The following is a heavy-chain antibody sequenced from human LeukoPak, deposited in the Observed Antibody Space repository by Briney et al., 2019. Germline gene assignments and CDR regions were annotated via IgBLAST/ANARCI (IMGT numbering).Heavy chain of an antibody. Sequence: SETLSLTCTVSGGSISSYYWSWIRQPAGKGLEWIGRIYTSGSTNYNPSLKSRVTMPVDTSKDQFSLKLSSVTAADTAVYYCARDSRRNWGSDYYMDVWGKGTTVTVSS. CDR3: ARDSRRNWGSDYYMDV. V-gene: IGHV4-4*07. D-gene: IGHD7-27*01. CDR1: GGSISSYY. CDR2: IYTSGST. J-gene: IGHJ6*03.